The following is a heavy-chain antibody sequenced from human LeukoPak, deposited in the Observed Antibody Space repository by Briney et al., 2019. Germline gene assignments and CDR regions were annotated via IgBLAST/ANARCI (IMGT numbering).Heavy chain of an antibody. J-gene: IGHJ4*02. CDR1: AFTFSSYA. Sequence: GGSLRLSCAASAFTFSSYAMSWVRQAPGKGLEWVSAISGSGGSTYYADSVKGRFTISRDNSKNTLYLQMNSLRAEDTAVYYCAKAQTPDYYYDSSGSTFDYWGQGTLVTVSS. D-gene: IGHD3-22*01. V-gene: IGHV3-23*01. CDR3: AKAQTPDYYYDSSGSTFDY. CDR2: ISGSGGST.